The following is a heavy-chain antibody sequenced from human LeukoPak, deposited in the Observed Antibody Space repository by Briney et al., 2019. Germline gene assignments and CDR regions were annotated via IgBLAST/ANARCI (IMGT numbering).Heavy chain of an antibody. J-gene: IGHJ3*02. CDR2: IYYNGGT. D-gene: IGHD3-22*01. CDR3: ARHNYDSSGAFDI. Sequence: SETLSLTCTVSGGSISTYSWSWIRQPPGKGLEWIGYIYYNGGTNYNPSLKSRVTISVDTSKNQFSLKLTSVTAADTAVYYCARHNYDSSGAFDIWGQETMVSVSS. V-gene: IGHV4-59*08. CDR1: GGSISTYS.